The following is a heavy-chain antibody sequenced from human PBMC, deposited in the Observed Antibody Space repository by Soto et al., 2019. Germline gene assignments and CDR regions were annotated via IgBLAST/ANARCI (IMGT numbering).Heavy chain of an antibody. CDR1: GFTFSSYA. CDR2: ISGSGGST. J-gene: IGHJ4*02. CDR3: AKDSGVGYSGSFDY. V-gene: IGHV3-23*01. D-gene: IGHD1-26*01. Sequence: EVQLLESGGGLVQPGGSLRLSCAASGFTFSSYAMSWVRQAPGKGLEWVSAISGSGGSTYYADSVKGRFTISRDNSKNTLYLLTNSLRDEDTAVYDCAKDSGVGYSGSFDYWGQGTLVSVSS.